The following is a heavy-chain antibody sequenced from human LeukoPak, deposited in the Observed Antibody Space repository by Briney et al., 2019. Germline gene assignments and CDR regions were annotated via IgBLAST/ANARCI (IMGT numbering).Heavy chain of an antibody. Sequence: GGSLRLSCAASGFTFSSYAMSWVRQAPGKGLEWVSAISGSGGSTYYADSVKGRFTISRDNSKNTLYLQMNSLRAEDTVVYYCAKKKGPRGDGDPIDYWGQGTLVTVSS. V-gene: IGHV3-23*01. D-gene: IGHD4-17*01. CDR2: ISGSGGST. CDR3: AKKKGPRGDGDPIDY. J-gene: IGHJ4*02. CDR1: GFTFSSYA.